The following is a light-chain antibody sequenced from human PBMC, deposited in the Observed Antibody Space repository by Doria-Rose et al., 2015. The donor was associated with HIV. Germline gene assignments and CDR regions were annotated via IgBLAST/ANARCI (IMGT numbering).Light chain of an antibody. CDR1: QSFSSTY. CDR2: DGS. CDR3: HQYGTSWT. V-gene: IGKV3-20*01. J-gene: IGKJ1*01. Sequence: QSPGTLSLSPGERATLSCRASQSFSSTYLAWYQQKPGQAPSLLIYDGSTRATGIPDRFSASGSGTDLTLTINRLEPEDFALYYCHQYGTSWTFGQGTKVEI.